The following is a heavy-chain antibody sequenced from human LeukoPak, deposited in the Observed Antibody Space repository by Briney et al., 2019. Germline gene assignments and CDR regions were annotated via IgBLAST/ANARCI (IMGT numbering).Heavy chain of an antibody. J-gene: IGHJ4*02. V-gene: IGHV1-18*01. CDR2: ISAYNGNT. CDR3: QMYYDFLSGYYGTDY. D-gene: IGHD3-3*01. CDR1: GYTFTSYG. Sequence: ASVKVSCKASGYTFTSYGISWVRQAPGQGLEWMGWISAYNGNTNYAQKLQGRVTMTTDTSTSTAYMELRSLRSDDTAVYYCQMYYDFLSGYYGTDYWGQGTLVTVSS.